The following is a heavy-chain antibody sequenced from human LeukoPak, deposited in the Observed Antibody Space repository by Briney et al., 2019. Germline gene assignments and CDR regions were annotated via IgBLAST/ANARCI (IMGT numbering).Heavy chain of an antibody. Sequence: PGGSLRLSCAASGFTFSRYAMHWVRQAPGKGLEWVAVISYDGSNKYYADSVKGRFTIFGNSSKKSLYLPMNSLRADDTAVYYCASPAVYSSSWYYFDYWGQGTLVTVSS. V-gene: IGHV3-30-3*01. CDR2: ISYDGSNK. D-gene: IGHD6-13*01. J-gene: IGHJ4*02. CDR3: ASPAVYSSSWYYFDY. CDR1: GFTFSRYA.